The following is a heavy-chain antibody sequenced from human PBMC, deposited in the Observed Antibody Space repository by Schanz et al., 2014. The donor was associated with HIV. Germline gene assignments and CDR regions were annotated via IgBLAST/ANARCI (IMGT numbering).Heavy chain of an antibody. J-gene: IGHJ2*01. Sequence: QVPLVQSGAAVKKPGSSVKVSCKASGGTFSSYAISWVRQAPGQGLEWMGGFIPIFGTTNYAQKFQGRVTITADESTSTTYLELSSLRSEDTAVYYCASQYSNYDSSRRYHWYFDLWGRSTLVTVSS. D-gene: IGHD4-4*01. CDR2: FIPIFGTT. V-gene: IGHV1-69*01. CDR3: ASQYSNYDSSRRYHWYFDL. CDR1: GGTFSSYA.